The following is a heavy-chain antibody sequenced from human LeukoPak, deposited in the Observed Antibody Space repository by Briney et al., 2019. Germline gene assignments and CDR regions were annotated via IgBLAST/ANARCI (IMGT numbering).Heavy chain of an antibody. CDR3: ARHSRAVAGGRYFDY. CDR2: IYHNGGT. V-gene: IGHV4-59*08. J-gene: IGHJ4*02. Sequence: PSETLSLTCTVSGGSMRGYYWGWIRQPPGKGLEWIGYIYHNGGTNYNPSLQSRLTTSVDTSKNQFSLKLRSVAASDRAGNKCARHSRAVAGGRYFDYWGQGTQVTVSS. D-gene: IGHD6-19*01. CDR1: GGSMRGYY.